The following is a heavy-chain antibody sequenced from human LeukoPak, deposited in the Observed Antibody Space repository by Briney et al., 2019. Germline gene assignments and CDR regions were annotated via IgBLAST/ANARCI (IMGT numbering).Heavy chain of an antibody. J-gene: IGHJ4*02. CDR1: GYPISSGYY. V-gene: IGHV4-38-2*01. CDR2: IYHSGST. Sequence: SETLSLTCAVSGYPISSGYYWGWIRQPPGKGLEWIGSIYHSGSTYYNPSLKSRVTISVDTSKKQFSLKLSSVTAADTAVYYCARQVVVACYGYWGQGTLVTVSS. D-gene: IGHD2-15*01. CDR3: ARQVVVACYGY.